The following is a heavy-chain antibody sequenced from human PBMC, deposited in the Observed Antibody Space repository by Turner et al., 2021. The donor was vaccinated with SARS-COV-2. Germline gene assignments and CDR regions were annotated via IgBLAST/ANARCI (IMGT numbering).Heavy chain of an antibody. D-gene: IGHD3-10*01. CDR1: RCSISSSSYN. Sequence: QLELQESGPGLVTHSETLSPPCTVSRCSISSSSYNWGWIRRPPGKGLEWIGSIYYSGSTDYNPSLKSRVTISVDTSKNQFVLKLSSVTAADTAVYYCARIPVEYYGSGSYYQYGMDVWGQGTTVTVSS. CDR2: IYYSGST. V-gene: IGHV4-39*01. CDR3: ARIPVEYYGSGSYYQYGMDV. J-gene: IGHJ6*02.